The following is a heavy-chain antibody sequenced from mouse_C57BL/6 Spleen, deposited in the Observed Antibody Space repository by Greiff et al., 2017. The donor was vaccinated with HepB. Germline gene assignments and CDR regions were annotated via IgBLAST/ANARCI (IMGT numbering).Heavy chain of an antibody. Sequence: VQLQQSGGDLVKPGGSLKLSCAASGFTFSSYGMSWVRQTPDKRLEWVATISSGGSYTYYPDSVKGRFTISRDNAKNTLYLQMSSLKSEDTAMYYCARQPELGRGGYYAMDYWGQGTSVTVSS. J-gene: IGHJ4*01. D-gene: IGHD4-1*01. CDR3: ARQPELGRGGYYAMDY. CDR1: GFTFSSYG. V-gene: IGHV5-6*01. CDR2: ISSGGSYT.